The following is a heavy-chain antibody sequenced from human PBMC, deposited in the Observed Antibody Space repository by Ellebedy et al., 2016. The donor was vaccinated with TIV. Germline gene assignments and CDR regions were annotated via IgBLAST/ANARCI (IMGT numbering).Heavy chain of an antibody. CDR2: IWCDGSNK. V-gene: IGHV3-33*08. CDR1: GFTFSTYG. D-gene: IGHD3-3*01. Sequence: GGSLRLSCAASGFTFSTYGMHWVRQAPGKGLEWVAVIWCDGSNKYYADSVKGRFSISRDNSKKTLFLQMKSLRVEDTAVYYCARVGETDFWSGYYSGTGYMDVWGQGTTVTVSS. J-gene: IGHJ6*03. CDR3: ARVGETDFWSGYYSGTGYMDV.